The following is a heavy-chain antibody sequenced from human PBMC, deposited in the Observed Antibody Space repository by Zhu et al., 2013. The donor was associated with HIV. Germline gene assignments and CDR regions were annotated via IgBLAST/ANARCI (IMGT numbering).Heavy chain of an antibody. V-gene: IGHV1-58*01. CDR2: IVVGSGNT. CDR1: GFTFTSSA. Sequence: QLVQSGAEVKKPGSSVKVSCKASGFTFTSSAVQWVRQARGQRLEWIGWIVVGSGNTNYAQKFQERVTITRDMSTSTAYMELSSLRSEDTAVYYCAAGDDFWSGYYFWPDAFVYLGPRDNGHRLF. CDR3: AAGDDFWSGYYFWPDAFVY. J-gene: IGHJ3*02. D-gene: IGHD3-3*01.